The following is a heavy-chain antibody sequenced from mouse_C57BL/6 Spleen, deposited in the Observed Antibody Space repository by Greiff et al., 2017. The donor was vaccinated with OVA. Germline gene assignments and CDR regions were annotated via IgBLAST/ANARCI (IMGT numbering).Heavy chain of an antibody. J-gene: IGHJ2*01. V-gene: IGHV1-55*01. CDR2: IYPGSGST. CDR1: GYTFTSYW. D-gene: IGHD2-5*01. CDR3: ARSYHSNYEGDFDY. Sequence: QVHVKQPGAELVKPGASVKMSCKASGYTFTSYWITWVKQRPGQGLEWIGDIYPGSGSTNYNEKFKSKATLTVDTSSSTAYMQLSSLTSEDSAVYYCARSYHSNYEGDFDYWGQGTTLTVSS.